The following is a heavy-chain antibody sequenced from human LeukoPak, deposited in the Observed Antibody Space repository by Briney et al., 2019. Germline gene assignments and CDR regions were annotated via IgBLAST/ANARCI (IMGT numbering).Heavy chain of an antibody. D-gene: IGHD6-19*01. CDR1: GFTFSSYW. CDR3: ARDAVAGTFDWFDP. J-gene: IGHJ5*02. V-gene: IGHV3-7*03. CDR2: IKQDGSEK. Sequence: GGSLRLSCAASGFTFSSYWMSWVRQAPGKGLEWVANIKQDGSEKYYVDSVKGRFTISRDNAKNSLYLQMNSLRAEDTAVYYCARDAVAGTFDWFDPWGQGTLVTVSS.